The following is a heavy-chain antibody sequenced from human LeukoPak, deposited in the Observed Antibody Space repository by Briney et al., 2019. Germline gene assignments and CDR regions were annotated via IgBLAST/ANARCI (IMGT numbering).Heavy chain of an antibody. CDR3: AREPSGLLFDY. J-gene: IGHJ4*02. D-gene: IGHD6-25*01. CDR2: INHGGST. CDR1: GGSFSGYY. Sequence: PSETLSLTCAVYGGSFSGYYWSWIRQPPGKGLEWIGEINHGGSTNYNPSLKSRVTISVDTSKNQFSLKLSSVTAADTAVYYCAREPSGLLFDYWGLGTLVTVSS. V-gene: IGHV4-34*01.